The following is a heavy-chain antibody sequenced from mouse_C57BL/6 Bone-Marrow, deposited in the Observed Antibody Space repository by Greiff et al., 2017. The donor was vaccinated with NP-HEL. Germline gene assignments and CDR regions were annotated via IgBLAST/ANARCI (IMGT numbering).Heavy chain of an antibody. J-gene: IGHJ4*01. CDR1: GYTFTSYW. D-gene: IGHD1-1*01. V-gene: IGHV1-5*01. CDR2: IYPGNSDT. Sequence: EVQLQQSGTVLARPGASVKMSCKTSGYTFTSYWMHWVKQRPGQGLEWIGAIYPGNSDTSYNQKFKGKAKLTAVTSASTAYMELSSLTNEDSAVYYCTRRYGSRYYYAMDYWGQGTSVTVSS. CDR3: TRRYGSRYYYAMDY.